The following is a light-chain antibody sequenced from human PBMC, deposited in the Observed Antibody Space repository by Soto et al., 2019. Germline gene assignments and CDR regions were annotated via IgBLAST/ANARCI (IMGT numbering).Light chain of an antibody. J-gene: IGKJ1*01. Sequence: MTQSPATLSVSPGERVTLSCRASQGIGDTLAWYQHKPGEAPKLLIYAASALQSGIPSRFSGSASGTEFTLTITSLQPEDFATYYCQQSYNFPRTFGQGTKVDIK. CDR1: QGIGDT. CDR2: AAS. CDR3: QQSYNFPRT. V-gene: IGKV1-39*01.